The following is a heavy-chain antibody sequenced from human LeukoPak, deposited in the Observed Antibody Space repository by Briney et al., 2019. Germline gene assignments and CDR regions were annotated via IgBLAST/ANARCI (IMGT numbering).Heavy chain of an antibody. V-gene: IGHV3-23*01. D-gene: IGHD4-17*01. CDR1: GFTFSNYA. Sequence: GSLRLSCAVSGFTFSNYAMTWVRQAPGRGLEWVSSISGNGGGTDYADSVRGRFSISRDKYWNKVFLQMNGLRAEDTAVYYCSRDPNGDHIGAFDFQRWGQGTLVTVSS. CDR2: ISGNGGGT. CDR3: SRDPNGDHIGAFDFQR. J-gene: IGHJ1*01.